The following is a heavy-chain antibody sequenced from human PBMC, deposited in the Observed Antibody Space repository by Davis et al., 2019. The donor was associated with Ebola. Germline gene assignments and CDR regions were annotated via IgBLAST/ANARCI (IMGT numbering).Heavy chain of an antibody. CDR3: AKKTGLHY. Sequence: GESLKISCAASGFNFGEYAMSWVRQAPGKGLEWVSVISGSGGSTYYADSVKGRFTISRDNSKNTLYLQMNSLRAEDTAVYYCAKKTGLHYWGQGTLVTVSS. D-gene: IGHD3-9*01. CDR2: ISGSGGST. V-gene: IGHV3-23*01. J-gene: IGHJ4*02. CDR1: GFNFGEYA.